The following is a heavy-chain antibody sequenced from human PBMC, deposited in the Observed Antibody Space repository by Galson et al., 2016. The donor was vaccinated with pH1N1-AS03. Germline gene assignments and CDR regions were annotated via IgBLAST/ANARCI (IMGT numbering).Heavy chain of an antibody. D-gene: IGHD3-3*01. V-gene: IGHV3-66*02. J-gene: IGHJ6*02. Sequence: SLRLSCAASGFTFSSYEMNWVRQAPGKGLEWVSVIHPGGDTYNADSVKGRFTISRDNFENMVYLQMTSLRPEDTAVYYCAGDEGFANGINVWGQGTTVTVSS. CDR1: GFTFSSYE. CDR2: IHPGGDT. CDR3: AGDEGFANGINV.